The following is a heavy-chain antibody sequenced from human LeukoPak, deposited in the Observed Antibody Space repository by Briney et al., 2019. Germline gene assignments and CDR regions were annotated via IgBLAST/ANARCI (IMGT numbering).Heavy chain of an antibody. Sequence: GASVKVSCKASGYTFTSYYMHWVRQAPGQGLEWMGIINPSGGSTSYAQKFQGRVTMTRDTSISTAYMELSSLKSEDTAVYYCASPGRDYYDPSGYYPFDYWGQGTLITVSS. CDR3: ASPGRDYYDPSGYYPFDY. D-gene: IGHD3-22*01. CDR1: GYTFTSYY. CDR2: INPSGGST. J-gene: IGHJ4*02. V-gene: IGHV1-46*01.